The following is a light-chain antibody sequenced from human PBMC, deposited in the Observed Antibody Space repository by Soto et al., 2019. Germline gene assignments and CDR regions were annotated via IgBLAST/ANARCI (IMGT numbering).Light chain of an antibody. CDR1: SSDVGGYNS. Sequence: QSVLTEPASVSGSXGQSIAISCTGTSSDVGGYNSVSWYQQHPGKAPKLMIYNVSNRPSGVSDRFSGSKSGNTASLTISGLQAEDEADYYCSSYTSSNTYVFGTGTKVTVL. CDR3: SSYTSSNTYV. CDR2: NVS. J-gene: IGLJ1*01. V-gene: IGLV2-14*03.